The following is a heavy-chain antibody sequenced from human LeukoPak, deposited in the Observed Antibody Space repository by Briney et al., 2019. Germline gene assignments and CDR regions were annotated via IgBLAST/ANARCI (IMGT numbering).Heavy chain of an antibody. CDR3: ATGYNEPFAS. CDR1: GASLSSYD. V-gene: IGHV4-59*01. D-gene: IGHD1-1*01. J-gene: IGHJ4*02. CDR2: ISDTGKT. Sequence: PSETLSLTCSFSGASLSSYDWDWLRQSPGKGLEWIGYISDTGKTDSNPSLKSRVNISLDMSKKQFSLRLRSVTAADSAVYYCATGYNEPFASCGPGILVTVSS.